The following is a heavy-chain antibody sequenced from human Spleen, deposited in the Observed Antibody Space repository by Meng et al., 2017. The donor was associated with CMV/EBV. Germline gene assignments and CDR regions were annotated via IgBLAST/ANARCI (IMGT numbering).Heavy chain of an antibody. CDR1: SVSSGSYY. V-gene: IGHV4-61*01. CDR3: ARGPGYYGGNEPGFDP. D-gene: IGHD4-23*01. CDR2: IYYSGST. J-gene: IGHJ5*02. Sequence: SVSSGSYYWSWLRQPPGKGLEWIGYIYYSGSTNYNPSLKSRVTISVDTSKNQFSLKLSSVTAADTAVYYCARGPGYYGGNEPGFDPWGQGTLVTVSS.